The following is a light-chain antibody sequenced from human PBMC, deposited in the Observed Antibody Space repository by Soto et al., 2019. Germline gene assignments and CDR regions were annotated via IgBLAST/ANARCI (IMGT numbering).Light chain of an antibody. Sequence: QSVLTQPASVSGSPGQSITISCSGTRSDIGSYNYVAWYQQFPGKTPKILIYGVSNRPSGVSSRFSGSKSGNTASLTISGRQAEDDADYYCISYTGSSTSYVFGSGTKLTVL. V-gene: IGLV2-14*01. J-gene: IGLJ1*01. CDR2: GVS. CDR1: RSDIGSYNY. CDR3: ISYTGSSTSYV.